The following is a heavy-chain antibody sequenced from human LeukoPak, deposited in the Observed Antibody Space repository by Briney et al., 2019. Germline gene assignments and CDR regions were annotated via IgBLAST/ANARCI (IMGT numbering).Heavy chain of an antibody. D-gene: IGHD5-24*01. CDR3: ARPTMATITDYYGMDV. J-gene: IGHJ6*02. V-gene: IGHV5-51*01. CDR2: IYPGDSDT. Sequence: RGESLKISCKGSGHSFTSYWIGWGRQMPGKGLEWMGIIYPGDSDTRYSPSFQGQVTISADKSISTAYLQWSSLKASDTAMYYCARPTMATITDYYGMDVWGQGTTVTVSS. CDR1: GHSFTSYW.